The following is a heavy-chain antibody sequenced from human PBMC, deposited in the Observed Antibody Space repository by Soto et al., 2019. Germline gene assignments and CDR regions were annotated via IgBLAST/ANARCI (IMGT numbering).Heavy chain of an antibody. V-gene: IGHV1-69*13. J-gene: IGHJ4*02. CDR3: ARLDYGGNGDFDY. Sequence: SVKVSCKASGGTFSSYAISWVRQAPGQGLEWMGGIIPIFGTANYAQKFQGRVTITADESTSTAYMELSSLRSEDTAVYYCARLDYGGNGDFDYWGQGTLVTVSS. CDR1: GGTFSSYA. CDR2: IIPIFGTA. D-gene: IGHD4-17*01.